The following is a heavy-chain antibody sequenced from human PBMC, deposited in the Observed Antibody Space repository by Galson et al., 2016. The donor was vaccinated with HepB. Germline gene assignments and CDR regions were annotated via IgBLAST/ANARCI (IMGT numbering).Heavy chain of an antibody. D-gene: IGHD1-1*01. CDR1: GFIFDNHA. CDR2: ISGSAGTT. V-gene: IGHV3-23*01. CDR3: ARYQGLIPRLNFALDV. J-gene: IGHJ6*02. Sequence: SLRLSCAASGFIFDNHAMSWVRQAPGKGLEWVSSISGSAGTTFYADSVQGRFTISRDKSKNTLALQMNTLRDEDTAVYYCARYQGLIPRLNFALDVWGQGTPVTVSS.